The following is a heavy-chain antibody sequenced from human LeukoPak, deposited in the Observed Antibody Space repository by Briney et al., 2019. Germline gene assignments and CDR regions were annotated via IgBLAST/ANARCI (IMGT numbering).Heavy chain of an antibody. CDR3: AKALTLMAHDAFDI. CDR1: GFSFSSYS. J-gene: IGHJ3*02. V-gene: IGHV3-23*01. D-gene: IGHD5-24*01. Sequence: GGSLRLSCAASGFSFSSYSMSWVRQPPGKGLEWVSAISGSGGSTYYADSVKGRFTTPRDTSKNPLYLRMTSLRAEDTAVYYCAKALTLMAHDAFDIWGQGTMVTVSS. CDR2: ISGSGGST.